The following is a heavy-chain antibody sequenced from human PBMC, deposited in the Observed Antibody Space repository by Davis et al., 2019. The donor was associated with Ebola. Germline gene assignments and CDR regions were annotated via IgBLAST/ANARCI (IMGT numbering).Heavy chain of an antibody. J-gene: IGHJ4*02. Sequence: GSLRLSCTVSGGSISSYYWSWIRQPPGKGLEWIGYIYYSGSTTYNPSLKSRVTISVDTSKNQFSLKLSSVTAADTAIYYCARESPGYFDYWGQGTLVTVSS. CDR3: ARESPGYFDY. CDR2: IYYSGST. CDR1: GGSISSYY. V-gene: IGHV4-59*01.